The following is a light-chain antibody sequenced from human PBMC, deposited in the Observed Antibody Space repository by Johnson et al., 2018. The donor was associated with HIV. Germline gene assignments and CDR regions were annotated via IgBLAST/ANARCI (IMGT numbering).Light chain of an antibody. Sequence: QSVLTQPPSMSAAPGQQVTISCSGSSSNIGNNYVSWYQQLPGTAPKLLIYDNNKRPSGIPDRFSGSKSGTSDTLGITGLQTGDEADYYCGTWDSSLSAGPPYFFGPGTKVTVL. V-gene: IGLV1-51*01. CDR3: GTWDSSLSAGPPYF. J-gene: IGLJ1*01. CDR2: DNN. CDR1: SSNIGNNY.